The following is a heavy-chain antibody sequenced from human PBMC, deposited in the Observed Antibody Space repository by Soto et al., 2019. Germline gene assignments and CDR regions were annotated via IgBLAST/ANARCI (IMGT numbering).Heavy chain of an antibody. CDR3: ARGALTDWYYFDY. CDR2: IIPILGIA. J-gene: IGHJ4*02. CDR1: GGTFSSYT. Sequence: GASVKISCKASGGTFSSYTISWVRQAPGQGLEWMGRIIPILGIANYAQKFQGRVTITADKSTSTAYMELSSLRSEDTAVYYCARGALTDWYYFDYWGQGTLVTVSS. D-gene: IGHD3-9*01. V-gene: IGHV1-69*02.